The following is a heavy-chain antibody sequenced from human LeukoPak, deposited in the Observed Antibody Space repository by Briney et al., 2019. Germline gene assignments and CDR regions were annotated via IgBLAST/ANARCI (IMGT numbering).Heavy chain of an antibody. CDR2: INPHSGVT. V-gene: IGHV1-2*02. J-gene: IGHJ4*01. D-gene: IGHD6-25*01. CDR1: GYSSTLNF. Sequence: ASVKVSCKASGYSSTLNFLDWERHAPGQGLEWMGWINPHSGVTSSAQKFEGRVTMTRDTSISTAFMELTSLTPDDTAVYYCARASVNSAAYWSLGTLVTVSS. CDR3: ARASVNSAAY.